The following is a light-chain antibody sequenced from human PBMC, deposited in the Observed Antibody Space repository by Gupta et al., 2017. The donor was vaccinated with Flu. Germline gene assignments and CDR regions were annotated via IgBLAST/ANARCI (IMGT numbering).Light chain of an antibody. CDR1: SSNIGSNT. CDR3: AAWDDSLNGHWV. V-gene: IGLV1-44*01. Sequence: QSALTQPPSPSVTPAQTVTISCSGSSSNIGSNTVTWYQQLPGTAPKLLIYGNNQRPSGVPDRFSGSKSGTSASLAISGLQSEDEADYYCAAWDDSLNGHWVFGGGTKLTVL. CDR2: GNN. J-gene: IGLJ3*02.